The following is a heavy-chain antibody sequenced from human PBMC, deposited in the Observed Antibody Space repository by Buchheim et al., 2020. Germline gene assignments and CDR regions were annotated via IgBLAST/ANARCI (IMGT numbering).Heavy chain of an antibody. Sequence: QLQLQESGPGLVKPSETLSLTCTVSGGSISSSSYYWGWIRQPPGKGLEWIGSIYYSGSTYYNPSLKSRVTISVDTSKNQFSLKLSSVTAADTAVYYCASANDLWYYYGSGTNWFDPWGQGTL. J-gene: IGHJ5*02. CDR1: GGSISSSSYY. D-gene: IGHD3-10*01. CDR2: IYYSGST. CDR3: ASANDLWYYYGSGTNWFDP. V-gene: IGHV4-39*01.